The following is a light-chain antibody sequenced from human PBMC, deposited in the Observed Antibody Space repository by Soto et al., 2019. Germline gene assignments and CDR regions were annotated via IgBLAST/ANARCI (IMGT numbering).Light chain of an antibody. J-gene: IGKJ3*01. CDR2: GAS. V-gene: IGKV3-20*01. CDR3: QQYGA. Sequence: EIVLTQSPGTLSSSPGERATLSCRASQSVSSSYLAWYQQKPGQAPRLLIYGASSRATGIPDRFSGSGSGTDFTLTISRLEPEDFAVYYCQQYGAFGPGTKVDIK. CDR1: QSVSSSY.